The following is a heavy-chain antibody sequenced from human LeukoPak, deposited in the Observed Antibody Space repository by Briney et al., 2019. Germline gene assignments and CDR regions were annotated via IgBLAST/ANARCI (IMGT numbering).Heavy chain of an antibody. D-gene: IGHD3-3*01. CDR1: GASINSSTYY. J-gene: IGHJ4*02. CDR2: IYSSGRP. CDR3: ARELAAYYDFWSGYRGEYYFDY. Sequence: SETLSLTCSVSGASINSSTYYWGWIRQPPGKGLEWIGSIYSSGRPYYNPSLNSRVTMSMDTSKNQFSLKLSSVTAADTAVYYCARELAAYYDFWSGYRGEYYFDYWGQGTLVTVSS. V-gene: IGHV4-39*07.